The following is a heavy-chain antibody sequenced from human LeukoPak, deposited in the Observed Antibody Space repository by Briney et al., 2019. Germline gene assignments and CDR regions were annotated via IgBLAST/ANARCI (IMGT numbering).Heavy chain of an antibody. CDR1: GGSISSYY. CDR2: INHSGST. J-gene: IGHJ4*02. Sequence: ASETLSLTCTVSGGSISSYYWSWIRQPPGKGLEWIGEINHSGSTNYNSSLKSRVTISVDTSKNHFSLKLSSVTAADTAFYYCARGAGVQWLVTGGSYYFDYWGQGTLVTVSS. V-gene: IGHV4-34*01. CDR3: ARGAGVQWLVTGGSYYFDY. D-gene: IGHD6-19*01.